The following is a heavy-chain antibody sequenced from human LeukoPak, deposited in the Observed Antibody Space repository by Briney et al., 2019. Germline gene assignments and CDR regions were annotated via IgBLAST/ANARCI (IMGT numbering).Heavy chain of an antibody. Sequence: HSGGSLGLSCAASGFTFSSYAMSWVRQAPGKGLEWVSAISGSGGSTYYADSVKGRFTISRDKSKNTLYLQMNSLRAEDTAVYYCAKDLAGTTSFDYWGQGTLVTVSS. D-gene: IGHD1-7*01. J-gene: IGHJ4*02. V-gene: IGHV3-23*01. CDR1: GFTFSSYA. CDR3: AKDLAGTTSFDY. CDR2: ISGSGGST.